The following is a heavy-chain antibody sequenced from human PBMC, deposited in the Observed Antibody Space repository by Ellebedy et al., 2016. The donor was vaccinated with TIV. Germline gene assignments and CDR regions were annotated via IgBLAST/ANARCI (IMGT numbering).Heavy chain of an antibody. D-gene: IGHD4-23*01. CDR2: INPNSGGT. Sequence: ASVKVSCXASGYTFTGYYMHWVRQAPGQGLEWMGWINPNSGGTNYAQKFQGRVTMTRDTSISTAYMELSRLRSDGTAVYYCARAATVVTPMGYYYYGMDVWGQGTTVTVSS. J-gene: IGHJ6*02. CDR1: GYTFTGYY. V-gene: IGHV1-2*02. CDR3: ARAATVVTPMGYYYYGMDV.